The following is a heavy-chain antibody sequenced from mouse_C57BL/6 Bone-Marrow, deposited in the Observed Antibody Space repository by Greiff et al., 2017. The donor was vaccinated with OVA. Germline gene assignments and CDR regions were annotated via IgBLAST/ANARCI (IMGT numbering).Heavy chain of an antibody. Sequence: QVQLQQPGAELVKPGASVTLSCKASGYTFTSYWMRWVKQRPGRALEGSGRIDPNSGGTKYNEKFKSKATLTVDKPSSTAYMQHSGLTAEDAAVYYCGGPFAYWGQGTLVTVSA. CDR1: GYTFTSYW. CDR2: IDPNSGGT. V-gene: IGHV1-72*01. CDR3: GGPFAY. J-gene: IGHJ3*01.